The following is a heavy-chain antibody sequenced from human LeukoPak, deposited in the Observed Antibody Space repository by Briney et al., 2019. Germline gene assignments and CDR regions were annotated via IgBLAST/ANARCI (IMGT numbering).Heavy chain of an antibody. D-gene: IGHD1-14*01. V-gene: IGHV3-21*01. CDR1: GFTFSGFA. CDR2: ISRNSKDL. CDR3: AISETLGVTDFEY. Sequence: GRSLRLSCAASGFTFSGFAMSWVRRAPGKGLERVSSISRNSKDLIYADSAKGRFTISRDNARNSLYLQMNSLRAEDTAVYYCAISETLGVTDFEYWGQGTLVTVSS. J-gene: IGHJ4*02.